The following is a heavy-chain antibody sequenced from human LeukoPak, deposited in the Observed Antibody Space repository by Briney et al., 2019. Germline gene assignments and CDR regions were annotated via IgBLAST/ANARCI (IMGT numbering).Heavy chain of an antibody. J-gene: IGHJ3*02. CDR1: GFTFSSYW. CDR2: INSDGSST. Sequence: GGSLKLSCAAPGFTFSSYWMHWVRQAPGKGLGWVSRINSDGSSTSYADSVKGRFTISRDNAKNTLYLQMNSLRAEDTAVYYCARDRSLWFGETSAAFDIWGQGTMVTVSS. CDR3: ARDRSLWFGETSAAFDI. V-gene: IGHV3-74*01. D-gene: IGHD3-10*01.